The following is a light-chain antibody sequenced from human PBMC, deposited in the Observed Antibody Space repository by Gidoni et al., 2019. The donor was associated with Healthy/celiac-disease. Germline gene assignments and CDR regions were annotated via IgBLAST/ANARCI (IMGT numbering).Light chain of an antibody. CDR2: EVS. Sequence: QSALTQPPSASGSPGQSVTISCTGTSSDVGGYNYVSWYQQHPGKAPKLMIYEVSKRPSGVPDRFSGYKSGNTASLTVSGLQDEDEADYYCSSYAGSTLVFGGGTKLTVL. V-gene: IGLV2-8*01. CDR3: SSYAGSTLV. J-gene: IGLJ2*01. CDR1: SSDVGGYNY.